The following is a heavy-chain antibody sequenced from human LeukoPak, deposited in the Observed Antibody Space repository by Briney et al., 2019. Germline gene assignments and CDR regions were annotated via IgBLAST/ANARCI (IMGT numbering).Heavy chain of an antibody. CDR1: GGSISSSNYY. D-gene: IGHD1-26*01. CDR2: MYYSGST. CDR3: ARAWAKGVVSARNYFDY. Sequence: SETLSLTCTVSGGSISSSNYYWGWIRQPPGKGLEWIGSMYYSGSTYYNPSLKSRVTISVDTSKNQFSLRLSSVTAADTAVYYCARAWAKGVVSARNYFDYWGQGALVTVSS. V-gene: IGHV4-39*07. J-gene: IGHJ4*02.